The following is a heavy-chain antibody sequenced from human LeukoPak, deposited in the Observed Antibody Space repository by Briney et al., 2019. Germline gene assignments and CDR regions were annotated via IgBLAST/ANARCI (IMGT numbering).Heavy chain of an antibody. CDR3: ARAESIYSYGSVGYFDY. V-gene: IGHV3-48*03. D-gene: IGHD5-18*01. J-gene: IGHJ4*02. Sequence: GGSLRLSCAASGFTFSSYEMNWVRQAPGKGLEWVSYISSSGSTIYYADSVKGRFTISRDNSKNTLYLQMNSLRAEDTAVYYCARAESIYSYGSVGYFDYWGQGTLVTVSS. CDR2: ISSSGSTI. CDR1: GFTFSSYE.